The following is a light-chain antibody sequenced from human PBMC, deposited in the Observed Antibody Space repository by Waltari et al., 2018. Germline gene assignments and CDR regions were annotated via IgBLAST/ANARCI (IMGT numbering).Light chain of an antibody. CDR1: SSNIGAGFD. Sequence: QSVLTQPPSLSGAPGQRVTMSCTGSSSNIGAGFDVHWYQHPPGTAPKLLILGNNNRPSGVPDRFSASKSGASASLAITGLQSEDEAVYYCQSYDSRLSVVVFGGGTKLTVL. CDR2: GNN. CDR3: QSYDSRLSVVV. V-gene: IGLV1-40*01. J-gene: IGLJ2*01.